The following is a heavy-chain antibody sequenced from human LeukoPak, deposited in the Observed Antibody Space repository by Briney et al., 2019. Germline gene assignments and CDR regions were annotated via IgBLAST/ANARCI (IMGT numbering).Heavy chain of an antibody. CDR3: ARPDCSGGSCYSYGMDV. D-gene: IGHD2-15*01. V-gene: IGHV3-23*01. Sequence: ASVKVSCKASGFTFSSYAMSWVRQAPGKGLEWVSAISGSGGSTYYADSVKGRFTISRDNSKNTLYLQMNSLRAEDTAVYYCARPDCSGGSCYSYGMDVWGQGTTVTVSS. CDR2: ISGSGGST. J-gene: IGHJ6*02. CDR1: GFTFSSYA.